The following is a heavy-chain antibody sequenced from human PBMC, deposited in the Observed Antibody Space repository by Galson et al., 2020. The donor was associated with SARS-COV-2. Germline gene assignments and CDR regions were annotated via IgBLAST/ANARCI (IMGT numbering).Heavy chain of an antibody. Sequence: GGSLRLSCAASGFTFSSYSMNWVRQAPGKGLEWVSSISSSSSYIYYADSVKGRFTISRDNAKNSLYLQMNSLRAEDTAVYYCARDLKGYSYGYFDYWGQGTLVTVPS. J-gene: IGHJ4*02. V-gene: IGHV3-21*01. CDR1: GFTFSSYS. CDR3: ARDLKGYSYGYFDY. CDR2: ISSSSSYI. D-gene: IGHD5-18*01.